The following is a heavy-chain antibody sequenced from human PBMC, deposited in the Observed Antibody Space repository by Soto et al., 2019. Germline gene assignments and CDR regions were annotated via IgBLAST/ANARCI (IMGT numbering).Heavy chain of an antibody. CDR3: AEDLYLVEARGLVDY. J-gene: IGHJ4*02. Sequence: GGSLRLSCAASGFTFSSYGMHWVRQAPGKGLEWVAVISYDGSNKYYADSVKGRFTISRDNSKNTLYLQMNSLRAEDTAVYYCAEDLYLVEARGLVDYWGQGTLVTVSS. CDR2: ISYDGSNK. D-gene: IGHD1-26*01. CDR1: GFTFSSYG. V-gene: IGHV3-30*18.